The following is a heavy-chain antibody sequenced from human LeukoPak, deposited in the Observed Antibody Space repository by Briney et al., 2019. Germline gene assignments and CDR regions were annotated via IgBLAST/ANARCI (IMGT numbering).Heavy chain of an antibody. CDR2: IFTDGSTA. J-gene: IGHJ4*01. CDR1: EFDFFSYG. CDR3: ARELPREVTLDY. D-gene: IGHD2-21*02. Sequence: GGSLRLSCVASEFDFFSYGMQWVRQAPGKGLVWVSRIFTDGSTATYADSVRGRFTISRDNAKNTLYLEMKSLRVEDTAVYYCARELPREVTLDYWGQGTLVTVSP. V-gene: IGHV3-74*03.